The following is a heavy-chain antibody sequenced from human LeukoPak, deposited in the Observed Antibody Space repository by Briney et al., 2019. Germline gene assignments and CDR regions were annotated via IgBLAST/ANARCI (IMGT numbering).Heavy chain of an antibody. CDR3: ARDLRGRGRSSWVDY. V-gene: IGHV4-34*01. CDR1: GGSYSGYY. Sequence: SETLSLTCAVYGGSYSGYYWSWIRQPPGKGLEWIGEINHSGSTNYNPSLKSRVTISVDKSKNQFSLKLSSVTAADTAVYYCARDLRGRGRSSWVDYWGQGTLVTVSS. D-gene: IGHD6-13*01. CDR2: INHSGST. J-gene: IGHJ4*02.